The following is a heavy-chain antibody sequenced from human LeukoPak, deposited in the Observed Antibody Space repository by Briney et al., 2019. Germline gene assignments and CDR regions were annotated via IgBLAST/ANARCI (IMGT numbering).Heavy chain of an antibody. D-gene: IGHD3-10*01. V-gene: IGHV4-4*07. CDR2: IYTSGST. CDR3: ARGGISMVRGVIQAFDY. Sequence: SETLSLTCTVSGGSISSYYWSWIRQPAGKGLEWIGRIYTSGSTNYNPSLKSRVTMSVDTSKNQFSLKLSSVTAADTAVYYCARGGISMVRGVIQAFDYWGQGTLVTVSS. J-gene: IGHJ4*02. CDR1: GGSISSYY.